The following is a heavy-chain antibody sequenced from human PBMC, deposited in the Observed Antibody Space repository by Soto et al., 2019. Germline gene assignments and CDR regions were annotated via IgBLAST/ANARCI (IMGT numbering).Heavy chain of an antibody. CDR2: ISSGGST. D-gene: IGHD5-12*01. V-gene: IGHV3-23*01. CDR1: EFTFSDYG. CDR3: AKENSGYEK. Sequence: PGGSLRLSCAASEFTFSDYGMSWVRQAPGKGLEWVSAISSGGSTFFAESVRGRFTISRDNSKSTLYLQMNSLRVEDSAVYYCAKENSGYEKWGHGTLVTVSS. J-gene: IGHJ4*01.